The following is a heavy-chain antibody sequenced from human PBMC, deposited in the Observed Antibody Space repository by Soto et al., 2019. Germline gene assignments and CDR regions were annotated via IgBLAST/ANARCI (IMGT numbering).Heavy chain of an antibody. CDR3: ARDPHYGSVIRRRGFEY. D-gene: IGHD3-10*01. CDR1: GFTFISYS. CDR2: ISSSSSTI. Sequence: GGSLRLSCAASGFTFISYSMNWVLQAPWKGLEWVSYISSSSSTIYYADSVKGRFTISRDNAKSSLYLQMNSPRDEDTAVYYCARDPHYGSVIRRRGFEYWGPGKLVNVPS. J-gene: IGHJ4*02. V-gene: IGHV3-48*02.